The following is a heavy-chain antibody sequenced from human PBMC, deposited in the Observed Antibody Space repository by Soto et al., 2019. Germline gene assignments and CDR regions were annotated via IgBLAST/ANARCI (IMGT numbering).Heavy chain of an antibody. CDR2: LSRDGGNT. D-gene: IGHD3-22*01. CDR1: GFTFSSYA. CDR3: VKEGDSSGYYDY. V-gene: IGHV3-64D*06. Sequence: VGSLRLSCSASGFTFSSYALHWVRQAPGKGLEYVSALSRDGGNTYYADSVKGRFTISRDNSRNTLHLQMSSLRAEDTAVYYCVKEGDSSGYYDYWGQGTLVTVSS. J-gene: IGHJ4*02.